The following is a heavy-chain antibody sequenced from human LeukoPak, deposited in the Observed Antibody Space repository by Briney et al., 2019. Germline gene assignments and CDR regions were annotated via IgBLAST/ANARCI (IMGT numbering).Heavy chain of an antibody. CDR3: ARTAYMGSSYYFDY. V-gene: IGHV4-4*07. Sequence: SETLSLTCTVSGGSISSYYWSWIRQPAGKGLEWIGRIYTSGSTNYNPSLKSRVTMSVDTSKNQFSLKLSSVTAADTAVYYCARTAYMGSSYYFDYWGQGTLVTVSS. D-gene: IGHD1-1*01. J-gene: IGHJ4*02. CDR1: GGSISSYY. CDR2: IYTSGST.